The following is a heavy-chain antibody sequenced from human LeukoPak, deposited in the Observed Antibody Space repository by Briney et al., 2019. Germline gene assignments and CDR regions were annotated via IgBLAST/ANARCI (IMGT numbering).Heavy chain of an antibody. D-gene: IGHD2-2*01. Sequence: PSETLSLTCTVSGGSISSGSYYWSWIRQPAGKGLEWIGRIYTSGSTNYNPSLKSRVTISVDTSKNQFSLKLSSVTAADTAVYYCAREPAVVVPAAIRHAFDIWGQGTMVTVSS. CDR3: AREPAVVVPAAIRHAFDI. CDR2: IYTSGST. J-gene: IGHJ3*02. V-gene: IGHV4-61*02. CDR1: GGSISSGSYY.